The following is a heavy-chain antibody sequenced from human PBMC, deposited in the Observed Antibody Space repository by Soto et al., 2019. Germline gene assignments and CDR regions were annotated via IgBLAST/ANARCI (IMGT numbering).Heavy chain of an antibody. CDR2: ITAGGTST. CDR1: GFIFTNFA. J-gene: IGHJ4*02. CDR3: TKLQSLSVD. D-gene: IGHD4-4*01. Sequence: GGSLRLSCAASGFIFTNFAMTWVRQAPGKGLEWVSSITAGGTSTYYANSVKGRFTMSRDNSRNTLYLQMNSLRADDTAVYYCTKLQSLSVDWGQGTQVTVSS. V-gene: IGHV3-23*01.